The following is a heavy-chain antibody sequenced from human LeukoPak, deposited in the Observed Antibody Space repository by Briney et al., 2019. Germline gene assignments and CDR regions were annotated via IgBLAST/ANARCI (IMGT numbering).Heavy chain of an antibody. D-gene: IGHD2-2*01. CDR1: GFTFSSYA. CDR3: ARDSPSQYCSSTSCSAHLIDY. V-gene: IGHV3-30-3*01. CDR2: ISYDGSNK. J-gene: IGHJ4*02. Sequence: GRSLRLSCAASGFTFSSYAMHWVRQAPGKGLEWVAVISYDGSNKYYADSVKGRFTISRDNSKNTLYLQMNSLRAEDTAVYYCARDSPSQYCSSTSCSAHLIDYWGQGTLVTVSS.